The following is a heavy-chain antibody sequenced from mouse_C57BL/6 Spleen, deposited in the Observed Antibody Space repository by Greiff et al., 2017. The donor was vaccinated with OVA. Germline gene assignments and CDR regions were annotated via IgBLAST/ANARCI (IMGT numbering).Heavy chain of an antibody. CDR3: ARDNEYFDV. J-gene: IGHJ1*03. V-gene: IGHV5-16*01. CDR1: GFTFSDYY. CDR2: INYDGSST. Sequence: EVQRVESEGGLVQPGSSMKLSCTASGFTFSDYYMAWVRQVPEKGLEWVANINYDGSSTYYLDSLKSRFIISRDNAKNILYLQMSSLKSEDTATYYCARDNEYFDVWGTGTTVTVSS.